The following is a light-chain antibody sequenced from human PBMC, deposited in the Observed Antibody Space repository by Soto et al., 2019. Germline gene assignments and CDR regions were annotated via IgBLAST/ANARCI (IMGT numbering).Light chain of an antibody. CDR1: SGSMASNY. CDR3: QSYDSSNHVV. J-gene: IGLJ2*01. Sequence: NFMLTQPHSVSESPGKTVTISCTRSSGSMASNYVQWYQQRPGSAPTTVIYEDNQRPSGVPDRFSGSIDSSSNSASLTISGLNTEYEADYYCQSYDSSNHVVFGGGTKVTVL. CDR2: EDN. V-gene: IGLV6-57*04.